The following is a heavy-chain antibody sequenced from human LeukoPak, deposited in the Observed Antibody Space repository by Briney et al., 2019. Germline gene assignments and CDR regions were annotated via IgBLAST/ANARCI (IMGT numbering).Heavy chain of an antibody. V-gene: IGHV3-23*01. J-gene: IGHJ4*02. D-gene: IGHD6-19*01. Sequence: PGGSLRHSCAASGFTFSSYAMSWVRQAPGKGLEWVSAISGSGGSTYYADSVKGRFTISRDNSKNTLYLQMNSLRAEDTAVYYCAKQKYSSGWSHFDYWGQGTLVTVSS. CDR1: GFTFSSYA. CDR3: AKQKYSSGWSHFDY. CDR2: ISGSGGST.